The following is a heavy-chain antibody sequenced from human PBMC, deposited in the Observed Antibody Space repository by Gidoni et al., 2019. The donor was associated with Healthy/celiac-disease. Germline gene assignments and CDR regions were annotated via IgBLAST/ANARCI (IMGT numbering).Heavy chain of an antibody. CDR1: GFTFSSYS. J-gene: IGHJ4*02. CDR2: ISSSSSYI. CDR3: ARVPVIAAAGRRTFDY. D-gene: IGHD6-13*01. V-gene: IGHV3-21*01. Sequence: EVQLVESGVGLVKPGGSLRLSCAASGFTFSSYSMNWVRQAPGKGLEWVSSISSSSSYIYYADSVKGRFTISRDNAKNSLYLQMNSLRAEDTAVYYCARVPVIAAAGRRTFDYWGQGTLVTVSS.